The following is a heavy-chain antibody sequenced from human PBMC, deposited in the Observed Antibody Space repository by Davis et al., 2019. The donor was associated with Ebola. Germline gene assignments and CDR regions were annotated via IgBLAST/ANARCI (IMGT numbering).Heavy chain of an antibody. CDR1: GFTLSRYE. D-gene: IGHD5-12*01. V-gene: IGHV3-48*03. CDR2: ISSSGRII. Sequence: GESLKISCAASGFTLSRYEMIWVRQAPGKGLEWVSYISSSGRIIYYADSVKGRFTISRDNARNSLYLQLNSLRVEDTALYYCAREGGYDAFDIWGRGSVVTVSS. CDR3: AREGGYDAFDI. J-gene: IGHJ3*02.